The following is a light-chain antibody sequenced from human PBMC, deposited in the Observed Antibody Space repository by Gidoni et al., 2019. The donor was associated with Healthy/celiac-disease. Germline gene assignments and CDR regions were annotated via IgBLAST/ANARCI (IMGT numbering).Light chain of an antibody. Sequence: EIVMTQSPATLSVSPGERATISCRATQSVSSNLAWYQQKPGQAPRLLIYDASARATGIPARFSGSGSGTEFTLTISSLQSEDFAVYSCQQYNNWPPTFGQGTKLEI. J-gene: IGKJ2*01. CDR2: DAS. V-gene: IGKV3-15*01. CDR3: QQYNNWPPT. CDR1: QSVSSN.